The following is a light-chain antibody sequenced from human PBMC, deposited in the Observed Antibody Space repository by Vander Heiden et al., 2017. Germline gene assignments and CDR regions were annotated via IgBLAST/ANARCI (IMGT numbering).Light chain of an antibody. V-gene: IGKV1-5*03. CDR1: QSISSW. Sequence: GDRVTITCRASQSISSWLAWYQQKPGKAPKLLIYKASSLESGVPLRFSGSGSGTEFTLTISSLQPDDFATYYCQQYNSYSWTFGQGTKVEIK. J-gene: IGKJ1*01. CDR2: KAS. CDR3: QQYNSYSWT.